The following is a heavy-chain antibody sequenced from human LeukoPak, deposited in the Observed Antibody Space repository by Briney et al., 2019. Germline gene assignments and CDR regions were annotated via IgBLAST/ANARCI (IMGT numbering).Heavy chain of an antibody. CDR3: TGGGGNSSSYMDV. D-gene: IGHD6-6*01. Sequence: PGGSLRLSCAASGFIFSSYAMHWVRQAPGKGLEWVAVISYDGSNKYYADSVKGRFTISRDNSKNTLYLQMNSLRADDTAVYYCTGGGGNSSSYMDVWGKGTTVTVSS. CDR1: GFIFSSYA. CDR2: ISYDGSNK. J-gene: IGHJ6*03. V-gene: IGHV3-30-3*01.